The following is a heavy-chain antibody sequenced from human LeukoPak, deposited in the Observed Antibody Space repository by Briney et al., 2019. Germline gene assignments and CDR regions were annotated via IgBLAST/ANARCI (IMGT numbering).Heavy chain of an antibody. V-gene: IGHV1-3*01. CDR1: GYTFTTYA. CDR2: INAGNGDT. J-gene: IGHJ5*02. D-gene: IGHD1-26*01. CDR3: AKDVRSGSYLAT. Sequence: RASVKVSCKASGYTFTTYAMHWVRQAPGQRLEWMGWINAGNGDTKYSQKFQGRVTITRDTSASTAYMELSSLRSEDTAVYYCAKDVRSGSYLATWGQGTLVTVSS.